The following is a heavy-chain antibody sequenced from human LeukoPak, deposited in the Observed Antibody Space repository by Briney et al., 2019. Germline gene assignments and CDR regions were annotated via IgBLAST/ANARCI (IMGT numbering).Heavy chain of an antibody. Sequence: GSLRLSCAASGFTFSSYAMSWVRQAPGKGLEWIGEINHSGSTNYNPSLKSRVTISVDTSKNQFSLKLSSVTAADTAVYYCARVWVAAGLSDYWGQGTLVTVSS. D-gene: IGHD2-15*01. CDR2: INHSGST. V-gene: IGHV4-34*01. J-gene: IGHJ4*02. CDR1: GFTFSSYA. CDR3: ARVWVAAGLSDY.